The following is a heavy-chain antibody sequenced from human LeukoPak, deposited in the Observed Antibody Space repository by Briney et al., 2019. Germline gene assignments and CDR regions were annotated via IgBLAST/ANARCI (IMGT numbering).Heavy chain of an antibody. Sequence: ASVKVSCKASGYAFTVYYMHWVRQAPGQGLEWMGWINPNSGGTNYAQKFQGRVTMTRDTSISTAYMDLSRLRSDDTAVYYCARAIEVGAMTPFDYWGQGTLVTVSS. CDR1: GYAFTVYY. V-gene: IGHV1-2*02. J-gene: IGHJ4*02. CDR3: ARAIEVGAMTPFDY. CDR2: INPNSGGT. D-gene: IGHD1-26*01.